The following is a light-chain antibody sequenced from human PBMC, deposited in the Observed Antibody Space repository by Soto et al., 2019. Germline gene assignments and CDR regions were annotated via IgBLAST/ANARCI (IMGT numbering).Light chain of an antibody. CDR3: QQYNSNSKYT. CDR1: QSISSW. Sequence: DIQMTQSPSTLSASVGDRVTITCRASQSISSWLAWYLQRPGKAPKLVIYDASSLESGVPSRFSGSGSGTEFTLTISSLQPDDFATYYCQQYNSNSKYTFGQGTKLEIK. CDR2: DAS. V-gene: IGKV1-5*01. J-gene: IGKJ2*01.